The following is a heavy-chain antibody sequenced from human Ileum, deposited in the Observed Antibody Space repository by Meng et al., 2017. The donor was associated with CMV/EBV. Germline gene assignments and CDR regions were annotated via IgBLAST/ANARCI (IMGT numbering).Heavy chain of an antibody. CDR3: ARADAESGGWYGGWDY. V-gene: IGHV1-46*01. CDR2: INSSGGST. J-gene: IGHJ4*02. Sequence: ASVKVSCKASGYTFTNYYMHWVRQAPGQGHEWMGVINSSGGSTSYAQKFQGRLTMTRDTSTSTVYMELSSLRSEDTAVYYCARADAESGGWYGGWDYWGQGTLVTVSS. D-gene: IGHD6-19*01. CDR1: GYTFTNYY.